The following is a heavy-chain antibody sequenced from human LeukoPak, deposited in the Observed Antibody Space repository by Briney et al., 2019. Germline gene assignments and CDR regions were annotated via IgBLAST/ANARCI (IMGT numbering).Heavy chain of an antibody. V-gene: IGHV3-23*01. CDR2: FIGRGGRT. D-gene: IGHD2/OR15-2a*01. CDR3: AKGINWCDP. J-gene: IGHJ5*02. CDR1: GLPFGSYA. Sequence: GGSLRLPCAASGLPFGSYAVSWVRRAPGKGLEWVSSFIGRGGRTYYAASVEGRFIVPRDHSENTLYLQMDSLRAEDTAVYDCAKGINWCDPWGRGTLVTVPS.